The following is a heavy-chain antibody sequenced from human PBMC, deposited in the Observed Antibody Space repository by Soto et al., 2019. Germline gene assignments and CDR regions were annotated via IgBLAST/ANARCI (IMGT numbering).Heavy chain of an antibody. J-gene: IGHJ4*02. CDR2: INHSGST. Sequence: QVQLQQWGAGLLKPSETLSLTCAVYGGSFSGYYWSWIRQPPGKGLEWIGEINHSGSTNYNPSLTSRISTAVDTSKYQFSLKLSSVAAADTAVYYCAREYGSNSGTFDYWGQGTLVTVSS. V-gene: IGHV4-34*01. D-gene: IGHD4-4*01. CDR3: AREYGSNSGTFDY. CDR1: GGSFSGYY.